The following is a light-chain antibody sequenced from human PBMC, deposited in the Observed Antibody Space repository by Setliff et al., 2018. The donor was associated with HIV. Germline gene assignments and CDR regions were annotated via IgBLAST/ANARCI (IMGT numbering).Light chain of an antibody. CDR1: HSDVGGYDY. J-gene: IGLJ2*01. Sequence: QSALAQPASVSGSPGQSVTISCTGTHSDVGGYDYVSWYQQHPGKAPKLIIYDVSHRPSGVSYRFSASKSGNTASLTISGLQAEDEADYYCCSYTNTASRVFGGGTKVTVL. V-gene: IGLV2-14*03. CDR3: CSYTNTASRV. CDR2: DVS.